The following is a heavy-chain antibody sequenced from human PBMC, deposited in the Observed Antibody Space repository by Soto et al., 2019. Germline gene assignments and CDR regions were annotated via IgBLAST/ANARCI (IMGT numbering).Heavy chain of an antibody. D-gene: IGHD1-26*01. CDR2: ISYDGSNK. V-gene: IGHV3-30-3*01. J-gene: IGHJ4*02. CDR3: ARDPGGSGSHSWFDY. Sequence: GGSLRLSCAASGFTFTSYAMSWVRQAPGKGLEWVAVISYDGSNKYYADSVKGRFTISRDNSKNTLYLQMNSLRAEDTAVYYCARDPGGSGSHSWFDYWGQGTLVTVSS. CDR1: GFTFTSYA.